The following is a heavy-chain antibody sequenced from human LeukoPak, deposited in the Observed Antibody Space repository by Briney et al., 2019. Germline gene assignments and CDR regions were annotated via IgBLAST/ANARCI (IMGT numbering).Heavy chain of an antibody. J-gene: IGHJ4*02. D-gene: IGHD3-10*01. CDR2: IYYSGNT. V-gene: IGHV4-39*06. CDR3: TRANGYGLINY. CDR1: GGSISNSDY. Sequence: SETLSLTCTVSGGSISNSDYWGWVRQAPGKGLEWIGSIYYSGNTYYNSSLKSRVTISRDTSKKQFTLNLFSVTAADTAMYYCTRANGYGLINYWGQGTLVTVSS.